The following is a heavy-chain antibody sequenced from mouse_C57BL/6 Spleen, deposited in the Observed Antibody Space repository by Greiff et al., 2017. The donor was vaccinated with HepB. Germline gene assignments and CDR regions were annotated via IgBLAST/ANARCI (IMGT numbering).Heavy chain of an antibody. CDR2: ISSGGSYT. CDR1: GFTFSSYG. Sequence: EVKLMESGGDLVKPGGSLKLSCAASGFTFSSYGMSWVRQTPDKRLEWVATISSGGSYTYYPDSVKGRFTISRDNAKNTLYLQMSSLKSEDTAMYYCARQNDYDGYYYAMDYWGQGTSVTVSS. J-gene: IGHJ4*01. D-gene: IGHD2-4*01. CDR3: ARQNDYDGYYYAMDY. V-gene: IGHV5-6*01.